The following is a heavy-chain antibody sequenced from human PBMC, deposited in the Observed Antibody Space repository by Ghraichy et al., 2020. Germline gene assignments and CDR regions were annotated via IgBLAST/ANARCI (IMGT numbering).Heavy chain of an antibody. Sequence: SETLSLTCIVSGAYVTSDYWSWVRQPPGKGLEWIGNIYHRGSTNYHASLKSRVTISVDMSKNQVSLNLRSVTAADTAVYYCARGPRYCTTTSCLRFDHWGLGVLVAVSS. V-gene: IGHV4-59*02. CDR3: ARGPRYCTTTSCLRFDH. CDR2: IYHRGST. CDR1: GAYVTSDY. D-gene: IGHD2-2*01. J-gene: IGHJ4*02.